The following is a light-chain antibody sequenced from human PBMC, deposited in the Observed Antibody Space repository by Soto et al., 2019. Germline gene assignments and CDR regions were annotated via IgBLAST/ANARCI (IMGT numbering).Light chain of an antibody. CDR2: AAS. Sequence: DIQMTQSPSSLSASVGDRVTITCRASQSISSYLNWYQQKPGKAPKLLMYAASSLQSGVPSRFSGSGSGTDFTITISSLQPEDFAIYYCQQSYSNPRTFGQGTKVEIK. J-gene: IGKJ1*01. V-gene: IGKV1-39*01. CDR3: QQSYSNPRT. CDR1: QSISSY.